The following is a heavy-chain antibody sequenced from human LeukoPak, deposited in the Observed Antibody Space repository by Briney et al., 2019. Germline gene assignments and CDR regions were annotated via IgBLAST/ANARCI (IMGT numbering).Heavy chain of an antibody. Sequence: ASVKVSCKVSGESITELGMHWVRQSPGKGLEWMGGLVPENYQTIYAQDFQGRVTMTEDTSTDTAYMELSSLRSEDTAIYYCALASDYYDSSGYYLEIWGQGTLVTVS. CDR2: LVPENYQT. V-gene: IGHV1-24*01. CDR1: GESITELG. CDR3: ALASDYYDSSGYYLEI. D-gene: IGHD3-22*01. J-gene: IGHJ3*02.